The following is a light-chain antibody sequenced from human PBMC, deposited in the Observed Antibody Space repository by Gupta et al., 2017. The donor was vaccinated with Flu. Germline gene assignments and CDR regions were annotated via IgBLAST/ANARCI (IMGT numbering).Light chain of an antibody. CDR1: QSISGW. CDR3: QQENSFPWT. J-gene: IGKJ1*01. CDR2: RAS. Sequence: DIQMTQSPSTLSASVGGRVTITCRASQSISGWLAWYQQKPGKAPNLLIYRASSLESGVPSRFGGSGSGTEFTLTISGLQADDFATYYCQQENSFPWTFGQGTKVEIK. V-gene: IGKV1-5*03.